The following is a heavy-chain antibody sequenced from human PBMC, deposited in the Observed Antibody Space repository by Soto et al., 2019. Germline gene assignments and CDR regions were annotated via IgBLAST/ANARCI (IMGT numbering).Heavy chain of an antibody. CDR1: GDSLTRNY. V-gene: IGHV4-59*01. J-gene: IGHJ4*02. CDR2: IHNGRTT. CDR3: ASTLSGGFDY. Sequence: SETLSLTCTVSGDSLTRNYWSWIRQSPGKGLEWLAFIHNGRTTDYNPSLVGRVSISVDTSKSQLSLNLNSVTAADTAVYYCASTLSGGFDYWGQGTLVTVSS.